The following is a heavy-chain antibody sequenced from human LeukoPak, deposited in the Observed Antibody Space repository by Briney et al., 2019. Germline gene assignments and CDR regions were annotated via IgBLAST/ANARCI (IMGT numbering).Heavy chain of an antibody. D-gene: IGHD3-22*01. Sequence: GGSLRLSCAASGFTFNNYGMHWVRQAPGKGLEWVAFIRYDGSNKYYADSVKGRFTNSRDNSKNTLYLQMNSLGAEDTAVYYCAKGGPGGYDNSGYYSSSDAFDIWGQGTMVTVSS. CDR1: GFTFNNYG. V-gene: IGHV3-30*02. J-gene: IGHJ3*02. CDR3: AKGGPGGYDNSGYYSSSDAFDI. CDR2: IRYDGSNK.